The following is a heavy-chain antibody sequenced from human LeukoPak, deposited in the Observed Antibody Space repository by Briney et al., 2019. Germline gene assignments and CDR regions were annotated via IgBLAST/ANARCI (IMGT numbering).Heavy chain of an antibody. CDR3: ARDGYINGWRFNY. CDR2: IKQDGSEK. CDR1: GFTFSKYW. V-gene: IGHV3-7*01. D-gene: IGHD5-12*01. Sequence: GGSLRLSCAASGFTFSKYWMSWVRQAPGKGLEWVAYIKQDGSEKYYVDSVKGRFTISRDNAKNSLYLRMNSLRAEDTAVYYCARDGYINGWRFNYWGQGTLVTVSS. J-gene: IGHJ4*02.